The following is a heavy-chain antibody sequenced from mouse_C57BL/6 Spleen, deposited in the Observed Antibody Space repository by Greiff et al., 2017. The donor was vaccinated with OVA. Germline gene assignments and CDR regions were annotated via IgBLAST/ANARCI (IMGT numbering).Heavy chain of an antibody. V-gene: IGHV2-6-1*01. Sequence: VQLQQSGPGLVAPSQSLSITCTVSGFSLTSYGVHWVRQPPGKGLEWLVVIWSDGSTTYNSALKSRLSISKDNSKSQVFLKMNSLQTDYTAMYYCARHCGDGYYYAMDYWGQGTSVTVSS. CDR3: ARHCGDGYYYAMDY. CDR1: GFSLTSYG. J-gene: IGHJ4*01. D-gene: IGHD2-3*01. CDR2: IWSDGST.